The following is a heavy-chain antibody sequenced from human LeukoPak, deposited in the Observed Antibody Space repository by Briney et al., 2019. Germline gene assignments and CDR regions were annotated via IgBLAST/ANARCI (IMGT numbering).Heavy chain of an antibody. J-gene: IGHJ2*01. D-gene: IGHD3-22*01. CDR3: AKNRDRGVPTYYYDSSGSTHFDL. CDR1: GFTSSSYG. V-gene: IGHV3-30*18. Sequence: GGSLRLSCAASGFTSSSYGMHWVRQAPSKGLEWVAVISYDGSNKYYADSVKGRFTISRDNSQNTLYLQMNSLRAEDTAVYYCAKNRDRGVPTYYYDSSGSTHFDLWGRGTLVTVSS. CDR2: ISYDGSNK.